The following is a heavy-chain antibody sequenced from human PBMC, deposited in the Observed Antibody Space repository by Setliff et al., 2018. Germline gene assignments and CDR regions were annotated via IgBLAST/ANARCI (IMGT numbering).Heavy chain of an antibody. CDR1: GDSLSSGSYF. CDR2: VYKSGTT. J-gene: IGHJ4*02. V-gene: IGHV4-61*02. D-gene: IGHD6-25*01. Sequence: SETLSLTCTVSGDSLSSGSYFWTWIRQPAGKGLEWIGRVYKSGTTNYSPALKSRVTLSIDTSSNEFSLNLRSVTAADTAIYYCARNSHRLTTDPLFDHWGQGALVTVSS. CDR3: ARNSHRLTTDPLFDH.